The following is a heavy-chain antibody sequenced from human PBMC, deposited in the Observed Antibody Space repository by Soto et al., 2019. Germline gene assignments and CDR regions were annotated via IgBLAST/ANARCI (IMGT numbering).Heavy chain of an antibody. V-gene: IGHV3-74*01. Sequence: EVQVVESGGGLVQPGGSLRLSCAASGFTLSGYWMHWVRQAPGKGLVWVSRMNSDGSTTSYTDSVKGRFTISRDNAKNTLYLHMNSLRAEDTAVYYCAKSPQGGNWFDPWGQGTLVTVSS. CDR1: GFTLSGYW. J-gene: IGHJ5*02. D-gene: IGHD3-16*01. CDR3: AKSPQGGNWFDP. CDR2: MNSDGSTT.